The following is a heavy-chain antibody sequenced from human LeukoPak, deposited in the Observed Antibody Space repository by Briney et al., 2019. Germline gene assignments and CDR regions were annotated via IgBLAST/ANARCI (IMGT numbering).Heavy chain of an antibody. CDR3: ARRMYGSSLDY. Sequence: PSDTLSLTCTLSGGSIRNYYWSWIRQPPGKGLEWIAFIYYSGSTTYNPSHKSRDTISVDTSKNQFSLKLSSVTAADTAVYYCARRMYGSSLDYWGPGTLVTVSS. CDR1: GGSIRNYY. CDR2: IYYSGST. J-gene: IGHJ4*02. V-gene: IGHV4-59*08. D-gene: IGHD6-6*01.